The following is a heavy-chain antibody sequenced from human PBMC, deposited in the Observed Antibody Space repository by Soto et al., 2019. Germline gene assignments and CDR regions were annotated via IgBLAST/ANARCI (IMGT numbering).Heavy chain of an antibody. CDR1: EFTFSSYT. CDR2: ISNDGGNT. Sequence: QVQLVESGGGVVQPGRSLKLSCAASEFTFSSYTMYWVRQAPGKALEWVAGISNDGGNTYYLDSVKGRFTISTDNSKNTLDLEMNSLRVEDTAVYYFAIEGSISVAAPGYWGQGTLVTVAS. V-gene: IGHV3-30-3*01. J-gene: IGHJ4*02. D-gene: IGHD6-19*01. CDR3: AIEGSISVAAPGY.